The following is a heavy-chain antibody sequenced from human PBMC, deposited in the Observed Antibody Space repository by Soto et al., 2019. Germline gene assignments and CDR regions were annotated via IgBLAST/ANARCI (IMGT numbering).Heavy chain of an antibody. V-gene: IGHV1-46*02. D-gene: IGHD2-21*02. CDR1: GYTFNTYY. CDR2: IHPSGGGT. CDR3: ARGGHIAVVTASFDN. J-gene: IGHJ4*02. Sequence: QVQLVQSGAEVRKPGASVKVSCRPSGYTFNTYYLHWLRQAPGQALEWMGVIHPSGGGTTYAQKFRGRGAVTGDTSATTVFMELSSLRSDDTGVYYCARGGHIAVVTASFDNWGQGTLVTVSS.